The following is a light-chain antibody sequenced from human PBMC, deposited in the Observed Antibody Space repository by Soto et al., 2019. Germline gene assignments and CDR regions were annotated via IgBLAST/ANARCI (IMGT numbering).Light chain of an antibody. Sequence: QSVLTQPPSVSGAPGQRVTISCTGRSSNIGAGYDVHWYQQLPGTAPKLLIYGNNNRPSGVPDRFSGSKSGTSASLAITGLQAEDEAEYYCQAFDSSLRAVIFGGGTKVTVL. V-gene: IGLV1-40*01. CDR1: SSNIGAGYD. CDR3: QAFDSSLRAVI. CDR2: GNN. J-gene: IGLJ2*01.